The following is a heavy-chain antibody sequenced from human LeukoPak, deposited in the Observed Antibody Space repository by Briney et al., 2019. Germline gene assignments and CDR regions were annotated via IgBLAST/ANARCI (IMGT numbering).Heavy chain of an antibody. CDR1: GFTLSRFG. CDR3: ARGYSYGRIDY. CDR2: ISNGGSNK. J-gene: IGHJ4*02. D-gene: IGHD5-18*01. Sequence: GRTLRLSCATSGFTLSRFGMHWVRQAPGKRLEWVAFISNGGSNKYYADSVKGRFTISRDNAKNTLYLQMNSLRAEDTAVYYCARGYSYGRIDYWGQGTLVTVSS. V-gene: IGHV3-30*03.